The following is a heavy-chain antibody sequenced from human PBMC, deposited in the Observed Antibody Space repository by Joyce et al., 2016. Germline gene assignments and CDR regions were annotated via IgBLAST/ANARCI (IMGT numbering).Heavy chain of an antibody. J-gene: IGHJ4*02. V-gene: IGHV3-33*01. D-gene: IGHD2-2*01. CDR1: GFTFSSYG. CDR2: IWHDGINE. CDR3: VRDAKTCSSDRCPGVFDY. Sequence: QMQLVESGGGVVQPGRSLRLSCAASGFTFSSYGMYWVRQAPGKGVEWVAVIWHDGINENYVDSVRRRFTISRDNSKNALYLQTSSLRAEDTAVDYCVRDAKTCSSDRCPGVFDYWGQGALVTVSS.